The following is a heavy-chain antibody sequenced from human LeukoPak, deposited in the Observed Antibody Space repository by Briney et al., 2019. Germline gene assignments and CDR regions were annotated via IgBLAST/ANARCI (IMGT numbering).Heavy chain of an antibody. D-gene: IGHD5-12*01. J-gene: IGHJ4*02. CDR1: GFTFSSCW. Sequence: PGGSLRLSCAASGFTFSSCWMTWVRQAPGKGLEWVANIKQDGSEKHYVDSVEGRFTISRDNAKNSLYLQMDSLRAEDTAVYYCARDWYSGYDSFDYWGQGTVVTVSS. CDR2: IKQDGSEK. CDR3: ARDWYSGYDSFDY. V-gene: IGHV3-7*04.